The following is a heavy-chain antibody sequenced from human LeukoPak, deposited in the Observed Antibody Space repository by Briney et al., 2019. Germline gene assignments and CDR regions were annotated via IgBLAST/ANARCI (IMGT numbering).Heavy chain of an antibody. CDR1: GGTFSSYA. D-gene: IGHD3-10*01. CDR3: ARLAVRGVSLNWYFDL. CDR2: IIPIFGTA. J-gene: IGHJ2*01. V-gene: IGHV1-69*05. Sequence: SVKVSCKASGGTFSSYAISWVRQAPGQGLEWMGGIIPIFGTANYARKFQGRVTITTDESTSTAYMELSSLRSEDTAVYYCARLAVRGVSLNWYFDLWGRGTLVTVSS.